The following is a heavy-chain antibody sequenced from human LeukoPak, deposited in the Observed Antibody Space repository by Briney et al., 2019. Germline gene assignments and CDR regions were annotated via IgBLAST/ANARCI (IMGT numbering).Heavy chain of an antibody. D-gene: IGHD2-2*01. CDR3: ARHQQAEKDY. CDR1: GFTFSSYA. J-gene: IGHJ4*02. CDR2: ISYDGSNK. Sequence: GGSLRLSCAASGFTFSSYAMHWVRQAPGKGLEWVAVISYDGSNKYYADSVKGRFTISRDNSKNTLYLQMNSLRAEDTAVYYCARHQQAEKDYWGQGTLVTVSS. V-gene: IGHV3-30-3*01.